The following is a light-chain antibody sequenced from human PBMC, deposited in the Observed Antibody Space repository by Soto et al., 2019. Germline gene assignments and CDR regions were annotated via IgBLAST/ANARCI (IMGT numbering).Light chain of an antibody. CDR3: MQSTQLPPT. Sequence: EFVLTQSPGTLSLSPGERATLSCRTSQSLANSFIAWYQHKPGQAPTLLMSGASNRASGVPVRFSGSGSGTDFTLEISRVETDDVGIYYCMQSTQLPPTFGQGTRLEIK. CDR2: GAS. CDR1: QSLANSF. J-gene: IGKJ5*01. V-gene: IGKV3-20*01.